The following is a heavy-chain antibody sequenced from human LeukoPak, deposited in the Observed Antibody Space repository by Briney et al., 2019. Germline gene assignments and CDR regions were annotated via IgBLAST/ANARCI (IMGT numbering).Heavy chain of an antibody. CDR1: GFTFSSYA. D-gene: IGHD2-15*01. J-gene: IGHJ6*03. CDR3: ARDRGGGHMDV. Sequence: GSLRLSCAASGFTFSSYAMHWVRQAPGKGLEYVSAISSNGGSTYYANSVKGRFTISRENAKNSLYLQMNSLRAGDTAVYYCARDRGGGHMDVWGKGTTVTISS. V-gene: IGHV3-64*01. CDR2: ISSNGGST.